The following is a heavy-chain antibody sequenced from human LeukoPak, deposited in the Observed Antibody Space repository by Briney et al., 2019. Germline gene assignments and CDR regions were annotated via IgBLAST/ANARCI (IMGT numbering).Heavy chain of an antibody. J-gene: IGHJ4*02. CDR3: ARHSSSWDDFDY. CDR1: GGSISSYY. CDR2: IYYSGST. V-gene: IGHV4-59*08. Sequence: PSETLSLTCTVSGGSISSYYWSWIRQPPGKGLEWSGYIYYSGSTNYNPSLKSRVTTSVDTSKNQFSLKLSSVTAADTAVYYCARHSSSWDDFDYWGQGTLVTVSS. D-gene: IGHD2-15*01.